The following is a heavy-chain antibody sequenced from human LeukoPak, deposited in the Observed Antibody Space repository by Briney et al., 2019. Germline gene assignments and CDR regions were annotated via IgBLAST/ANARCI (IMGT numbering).Heavy chain of an antibody. Sequence: GGSLRLSCAASGFTFSSYSMNGVGQAPGKGLEWVSSISSSSSYINYADSVKGRFTISRDNAKNSLYQQMNSLRAEDTAVYYCARDPGLRYFDWTLPVWGQGTLVTVSS. V-gene: IGHV3-21*01. CDR1: GFTFSSYS. J-gene: IGHJ4*02. CDR2: ISSSSSYI. CDR3: ARDPGLRYFDWTLPV. D-gene: IGHD3-9*01.